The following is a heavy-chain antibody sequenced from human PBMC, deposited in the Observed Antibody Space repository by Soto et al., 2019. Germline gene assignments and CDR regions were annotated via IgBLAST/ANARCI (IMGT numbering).Heavy chain of an antibody. J-gene: IGHJ4*02. D-gene: IGHD2-8*01. CDR2: ARNKVNGYTT. Sequence: SLRLSCAASGLTFSDHYMDWVRQAPGKGLEWVGRARNKVNGYTTAYAASVKGRFTISRDDSKNSLYLQMNSLKAEDTAVYFCARLMGTAFDLWGQGPLMTF. V-gene: IGHV3-72*01. CDR3: ARLMGTAFDL. CDR1: GLTFSDHY.